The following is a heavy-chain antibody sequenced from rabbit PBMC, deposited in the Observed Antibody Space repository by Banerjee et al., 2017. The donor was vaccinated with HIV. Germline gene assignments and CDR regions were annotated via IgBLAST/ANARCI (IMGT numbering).Heavy chain of an antibody. CDR2: IYGAGSDVT. D-gene: IGHD1-1*01. J-gene: IGHJ3*01. CDR3: ARGGSGVNVYYAL. V-gene: IGHV1S45*01. CDR1: GFSFSGSYY. Sequence: QEQLEESGGDLVKPEGSLTLTCTASGFSFSGSYYMCWVRQAPGKGLEWIACIYGAGSDVTYYASWAKGRFTISKTSSTTVTLQMTSLTAADTATFFCARGGSGVNVYYALWGQGTLVTVS.